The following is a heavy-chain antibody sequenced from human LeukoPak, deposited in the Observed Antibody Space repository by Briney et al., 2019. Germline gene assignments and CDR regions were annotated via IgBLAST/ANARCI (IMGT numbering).Heavy chain of an antibody. V-gene: IGHV3-21*01. Sequence: PGGSLRLSCAASGFTFSACGMHWVRQAPGKGLEWVSSISSTSDYLDHADSLKGRFTISRDNAKKSLYLQMSSLRVEDTAVYYCVRDMSGVVAASTEEYWGQGTLVTVSS. CDR3: VRDMSGVVAASTEEY. CDR1: GFTFSACG. CDR2: ISSTSDYL. D-gene: IGHD2-15*01. J-gene: IGHJ4*02.